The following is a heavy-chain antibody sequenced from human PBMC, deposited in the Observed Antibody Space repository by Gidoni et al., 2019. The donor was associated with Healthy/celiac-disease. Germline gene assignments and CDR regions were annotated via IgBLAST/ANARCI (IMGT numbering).Heavy chain of an antibody. CDR1: GFTFSNAW. D-gene: IGHD2-15*01. Sequence: EVQLVESGGGLVKPGGSLRLSCAASGFTFSNAWMNWVRQAPGKGMEWVGRITSKTDGGPTDYAAPVKGRFTISRDDSKNTLYLQMNSLKTEDTAVYYCTTAAWSGGNRIRDYWGQGTLVTVSS. CDR3: TTAAWSGGNRIRDY. CDR2: ITSKTDGGPT. V-gene: IGHV3-15*07. J-gene: IGHJ4*02.